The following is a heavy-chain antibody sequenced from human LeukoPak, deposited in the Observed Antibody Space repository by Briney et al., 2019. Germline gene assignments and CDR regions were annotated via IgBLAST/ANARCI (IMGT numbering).Heavy chain of an antibody. CDR1: GFTFDDYG. D-gene: IGHD4-17*01. CDR2: INWNGGST. CDR3: ARDPVYHAYGDD. J-gene: IGHJ4*02. V-gene: IGHV3-20*04. Sequence: TGGSLRLSCAASGFTFDDYGMSWFRRAPGKGLEWVAGINWNGGSTGSADSVNGRCTISIENAKNSLYVHMNSLRAKAADVAYFARDPVYHAYGDDWSQGTLVTVSS.